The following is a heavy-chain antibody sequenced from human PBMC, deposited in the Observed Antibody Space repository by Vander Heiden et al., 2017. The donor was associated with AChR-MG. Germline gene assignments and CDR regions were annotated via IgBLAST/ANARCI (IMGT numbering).Heavy chain of an antibody. V-gene: IGHV3-30-3*01. D-gene: IGHD3-10*01. CDR3: ARATGAGDYFHYFYMDV. Sequence: QVQLGESGGGVVQPRTYLRLPGAASGFTLTTFAINWVRQAPGKGLGWLALISYDGSIEHSADSVKGRFTLSRDNSKNTVSLHMKTLRAEDTAVYYCARATGAGDYFHYFYMDVWGKGTTVTVSS. CDR1: GFTLTTFA. J-gene: IGHJ6*03. CDR2: ISYDGSIE.